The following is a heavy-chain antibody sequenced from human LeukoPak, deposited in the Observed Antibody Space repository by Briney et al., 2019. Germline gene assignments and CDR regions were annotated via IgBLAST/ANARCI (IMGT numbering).Heavy chain of an antibody. V-gene: IGHV3-23*01. D-gene: IGHD3-16*01. CDR1: GFTFSSYG. Sequence: GGSLRLSCAASGFTFSSYGMTWVRQAPGKGLEWVSSISESGGSTDDADSVKGRFTISRDNSKNTLFLQMHSLRGEDTAVYYCARDRLKGPPVMDSWGQGTLVTVSS. J-gene: IGHJ4*02. CDR2: ISESGGST. CDR3: ARDRLKGPPVMDS.